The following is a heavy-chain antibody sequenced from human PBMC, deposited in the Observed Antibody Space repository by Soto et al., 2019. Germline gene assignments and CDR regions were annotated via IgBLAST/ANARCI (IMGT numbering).Heavy chain of an antibody. J-gene: IGHJ6*02. CDR3: AKNADFWGWVMDG. CDR1: GWTFTSYC. D-gene: IGHD3-3*01. Sequence: GSLRLSWAAAGWTFTSYCTAWVRQAPGKGLEWVSIISSSGDGTYYVDSVKGRFTISRDNSRNTLNLQMNSLRAEDTAVYSWAKNADFWGWVMDGWGQGTTVTVSS. CDR2: ISSSGDGT. V-gene: IGHV3-23*01.